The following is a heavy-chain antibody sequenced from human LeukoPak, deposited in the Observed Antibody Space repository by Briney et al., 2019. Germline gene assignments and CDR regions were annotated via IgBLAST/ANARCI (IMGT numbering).Heavy chain of an antibody. CDR2: IYHGDSDT. V-gene: IGHV5-51*01. CDR3: ARADSSSWSYLDAIYI. D-gene: IGHD6-13*01. Sequence: GESLKISCKGSGYRFTSYWIGWAGQMPGKGLEGMGLIYHGDSDTKYSPSFQGQVTISAAKSLSTAYLQCSSLKASDTAMYCCARADSSSWSYLDAIYICGQGTMVTVSS. CDR1: GYRFTSYW. J-gene: IGHJ3*02.